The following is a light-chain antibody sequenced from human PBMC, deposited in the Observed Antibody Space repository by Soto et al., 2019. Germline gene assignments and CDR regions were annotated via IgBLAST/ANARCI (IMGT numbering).Light chain of an antibody. Sequence: QSALTQPLSVSGSPGQSVTISCTGTNNDVGSYKFVSWYQQHPGKAPKLMIYDVTKRPSGVPDRFSGSKSGNTASLTISGLQAEDESDYYCCSYAGRYTWVFGGGTKVTVL. V-gene: IGLV2-11*01. CDR1: NNDVGSYKF. J-gene: IGLJ3*02. CDR2: DVT. CDR3: CSYAGRYTWV.